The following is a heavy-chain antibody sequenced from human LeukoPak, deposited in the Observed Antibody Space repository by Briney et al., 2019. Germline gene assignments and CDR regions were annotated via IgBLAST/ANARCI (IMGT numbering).Heavy chain of an antibody. CDR2: MNPNSGNT. Sequence: APVKVSCKASGYTFTSYGISWVRQAPGQGLEWMGWMNPNSGNTGYAQKFQGRVTMTRNTSISTAYMELSSLRSEDTAVYYCARERHGSGSYSYWGQGTLVTVSS. V-gene: IGHV1-8*02. CDR1: GYTFTSYG. D-gene: IGHD3-10*01. CDR3: ARERHGSGSYSY. J-gene: IGHJ4*02.